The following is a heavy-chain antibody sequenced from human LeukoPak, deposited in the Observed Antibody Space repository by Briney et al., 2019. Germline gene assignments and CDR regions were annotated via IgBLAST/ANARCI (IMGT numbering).Heavy chain of an antibody. D-gene: IGHD6-19*01. V-gene: IGHV1-2*02. CDR3: ARATYSSYLDY. J-gene: IGHJ4*02. CDR2: INPNSGGT. CDR1: VYTFTDYY. Sequence: SVKVSCKTSVYTFTDYYIHWVRQAPGQGLQWVGWINPNSGGTNFAQKFQGRVTMTSDTSITTAYMELSSLRSDDTAVYYCARATYSSYLDYWGQGTLVTVSS.